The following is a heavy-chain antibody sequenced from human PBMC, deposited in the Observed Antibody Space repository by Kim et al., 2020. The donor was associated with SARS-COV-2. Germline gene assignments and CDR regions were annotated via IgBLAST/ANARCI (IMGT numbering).Heavy chain of an antibody. Sequence: ADAAKGRFTSARDNTKNKLDLQMNSLRAEDTAVYYCARAVADTYYYGMDVWGQGTTVTVSS. D-gene: IGHD6-19*01. J-gene: IGHJ6*02. V-gene: IGHV3-30*01. CDR3: ARAVADTYYYGMDV.